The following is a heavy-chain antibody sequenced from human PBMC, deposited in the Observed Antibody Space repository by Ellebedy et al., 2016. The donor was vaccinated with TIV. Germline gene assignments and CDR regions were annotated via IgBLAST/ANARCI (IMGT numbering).Heavy chain of an antibody. J-gene: IGHJ3*01. D-gene: IGHD3-16*01. CDR1: GFTFGFSFSRYA. CDR3: ARTSTMTTFGASDF. Sequence: GESLNISCAASGFTFGFSFSRYAMSWVRQAPGKGLEWVSAISGSGVSTYYADSVKGRFTISRDNSKNTLYLQLNSLRAEDAALYYCARTSTMTTFGASDFWGQGTMVTVSS. V-gene: IGHV3-23*01. CDR2: ISGSGVST.